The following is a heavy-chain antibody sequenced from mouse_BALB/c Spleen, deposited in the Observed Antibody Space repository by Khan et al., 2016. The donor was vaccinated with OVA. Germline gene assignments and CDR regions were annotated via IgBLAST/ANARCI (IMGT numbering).Heavy chain of an antibody. Sequence: QLEESGPGLVKPSQSLSLTCTVTGYSITSYYAWNWIRQFPGNKLEWMGYISYSGSTSYNPSLKSQISITRDTTKNQFFLQLNSVTTEDTATDYGARWGNSYFDYWGQGTTLTVSS. V-gene: IGHV3-2*02. CDR3: ARWGNSYFDY. J-gene: IGHJ2*01. CDR2: ISYSGST. CDR1: GYSITSYYA.